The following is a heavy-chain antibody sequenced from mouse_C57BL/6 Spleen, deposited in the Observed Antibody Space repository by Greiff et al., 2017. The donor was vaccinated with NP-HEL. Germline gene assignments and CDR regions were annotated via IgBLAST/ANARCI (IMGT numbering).Heavy chain of an antibody. Sequence: EVQGVESGGGLVKPGGSLKLSCAASGFTFSSYTMSWVRQTPEKRLEWVATISGGGGNTYYPDSVKGRFTISRDNAKNTLYLQMSSLRSEDTALYYCARHDYYGSSFYYAMDYWGQGTSVTVSS. J-gene: IGHJ4*01. CDR2: ISGGGGNT. V-gene: IGHV5-9*01. CDR3: ARHDYYGSSFYYAMDY. CDR1: GFTFSSYT. D-gene: IGHD1-1*01.